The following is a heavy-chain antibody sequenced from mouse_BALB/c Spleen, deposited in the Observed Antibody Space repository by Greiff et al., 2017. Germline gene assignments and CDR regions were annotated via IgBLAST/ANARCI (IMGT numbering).Heavy chain of an antibody. D-gene: IGHD3-3*01. J-gene: IGHJ4*01. CDR2: INPSNGRT. V-gene: IGHV1S81*02. CDR1: GYTFTSYW. CDR3: ARGRPMDY. Sequence: VQLQQPGAELVKPGASVKLSCKASGYTFTSYWMHWVKQRPGQGLEWIGEINPSNGRTNYNEKFKSKATLTVDKSSSTAYMQLSSLTSEDSAVYYCARGRPMDYWGQGTSVTVSS.